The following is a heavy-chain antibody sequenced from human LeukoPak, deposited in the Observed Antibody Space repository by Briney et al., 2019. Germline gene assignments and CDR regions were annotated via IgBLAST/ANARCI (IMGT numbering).Heavy chain of an antibody. CDR2: SYPGVSDT. J-gene: IGHJ5*02. V-gene: IGHV5-51*01. D-gene: IGHD3-16*02. CDR3: ARGLSSISNWLDP. CDR1: GYSFTSYW. Sequence: GESLKTYCKGSGYSFTSYWIGWVRQMPGKGLEWTGISYPGVSDTRYSPSFQGQVTIPADKSINTAYLQWSSLKASDTAMYYCARGLSSISNWLDPWGQGTLVTVSS.